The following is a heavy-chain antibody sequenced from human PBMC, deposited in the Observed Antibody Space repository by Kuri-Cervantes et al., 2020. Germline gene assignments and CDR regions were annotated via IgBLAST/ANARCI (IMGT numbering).Heavy chain of an antibody. J-gene: IGHJ4*02. D-gene: IGHD3-22*01. CDR3: ARDRRYYYDSSGY. V-gene: IGHV1-69*13. CDR2: IIPIFGTA. Sequence: SVKVSCKASGGTFSSYAISWVRQAPGQGLEWMGGIIPIFGTANYAQKFQGRVTITADESTSTAYMELSSLRSEDTAVYYCARDRRYYYDSSGYWGQGTLVTVSS. CDR1: GGTFSSYA.